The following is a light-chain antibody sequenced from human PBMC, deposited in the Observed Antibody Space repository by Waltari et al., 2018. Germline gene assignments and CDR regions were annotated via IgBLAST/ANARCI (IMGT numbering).Light chain of an antibody. Sequence: QSVLTQPASMSGSPGQSITISCTGTNSDVGSYNLVSWYQQPPGKAPRLIIYDVIKRPAGVSDRFSGPKSGNTASLTVSGLQPEDEAEYFCCSYAGSSTFHVLFGGGTKLTVL. CDR3: CSYAGSSTFHVL. V-gene: IGLV2-23*02. CDR2: DVI. CDR1: NSDVGSYNL. J-gene: IGLJ2*01.